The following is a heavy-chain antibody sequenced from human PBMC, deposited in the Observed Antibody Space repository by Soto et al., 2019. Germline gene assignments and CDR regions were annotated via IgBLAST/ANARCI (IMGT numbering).Heavy chain of an antibody. Sequence: PVESLTISCQVSGYSFAGYGITWVLQKPGKGLECMGRIDPSDSQTYYSPSFRGHVTISVTKSITTVFLQWSSLRASDTAMYYCARQIYDSDTGPNFKYYFDSWGQGTSVTVSS. J-gene: IGHJ4*02. V-gene: IGHV5-10-1*01. D-gene: IGHD3-22*01. CDR3: ARQIYDSDTGPNFKYYFDS. CDR2: IDPSDSQT. CDR1: GYSFAGYG.